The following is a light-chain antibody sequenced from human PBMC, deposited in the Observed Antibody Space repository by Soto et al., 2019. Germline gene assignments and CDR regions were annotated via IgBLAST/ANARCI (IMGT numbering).Light chain of an antibody. CDR3: QQYGSSWWT. CDR2: GAT. J-gene: IGKJ1*01. Sequence: EIVLTQSPGTLSLSPGERATLSCRASQSVSNNYLAWYQQKPGPAPRPPNYGATTRSTGNPDRFSGSGSGTDFTLTISRLEPEDFAVYYCQQYGSSWWTFGQGTKVDIK. CDR1: QSVSNNY. V-gene: IGKV3-20*01.